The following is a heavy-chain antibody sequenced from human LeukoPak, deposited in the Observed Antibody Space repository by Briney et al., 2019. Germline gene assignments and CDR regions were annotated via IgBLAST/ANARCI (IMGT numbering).Heavy chain of an antibody. Sequence: PGGSLRLSCAASGFTFNSYAMSWVRQAPGKGLEWVSAISGSGGSTYYADSVKGRFTISRDNSKNTLYLQMNSLRAEDTAVYYCAKVGLIKGAYDFWSGYYQDNWFDPWGQGTPVTVSS. D-gene: IGHD3-3*01. CDR3: AKVGLIKGAYDFWSGYYQDNWFDP. V-gene: IGHV3-23*01. J-gene: IGHJ5*02. CDR2: ISGSGGST. CDR1: GFTFNSYA.